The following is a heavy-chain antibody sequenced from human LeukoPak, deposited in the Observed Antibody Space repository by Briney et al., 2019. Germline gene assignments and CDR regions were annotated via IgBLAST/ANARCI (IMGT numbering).Heavy chain of an antibody. D-gene: IGHD3-9*01. CDR2: VSDTGRA. Sequence: SETLSLTCTVSGGSLNTYFWTWVRQPAGKGLEWIGRVSDTGRAYYNPSLESRVTISLDTSKNQFSLKVTSVTAADTAVYYCARGKEMTRTSGYYSFDFWGQGTLVSVSS. CDR3: ARGKEMTRTSGYYSFDF. CDR1: GGSLNTYF. V-gene: IGHV4-4*07. J-gene: IGHJ4*02.